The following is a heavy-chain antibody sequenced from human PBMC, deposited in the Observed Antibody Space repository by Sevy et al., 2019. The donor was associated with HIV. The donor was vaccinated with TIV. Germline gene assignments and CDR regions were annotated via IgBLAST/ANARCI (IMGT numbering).Heavy chain of an antibody. CDR2: IYHSGST. D-gene: IGHD2-15*01. Sequence: SETLSLTCTVSGVSISRSSYDWGWIRQPPGKGLEWIGSIYHSGSTYYNPSIKSRVIISVDTSKNQFALNRSSVTAADTAVYYCAGHGGIVDRAFDFWGRGTLVTVSS. V-gene: IGHV4-39*01. J-gene: IGHJ4*02. CDR1: GVSISRSSYD. CDR3: AGHGGIVDRAFDF.